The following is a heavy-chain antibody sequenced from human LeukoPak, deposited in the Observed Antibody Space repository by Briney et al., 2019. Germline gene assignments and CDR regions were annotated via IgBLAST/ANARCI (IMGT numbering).Heavy chain of an antibody. Sequence: ASVKVSCKASGGTFSSYAISWVRQAPGQGLEWMGGIIPIFGTANYAQKFQGRVAITADESTSTAYMELSSLRSEDTAVYYCAGGGIAAAGSFDYWGQGTLVTVSS. CDR3: AGGGIAAAGSFDY. D-gene: IGHD6-13*01. CDR1: GGTFSSYA. CDR2: IIPIFGTA. V-gene: IGHV1-69*13. J-gene: IGHJ4*02.